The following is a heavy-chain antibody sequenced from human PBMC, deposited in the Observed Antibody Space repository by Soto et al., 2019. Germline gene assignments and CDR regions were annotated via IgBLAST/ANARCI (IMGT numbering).Heavy chain of an antibody. V-gene: IGHV3-23*01. J-gene: IGHJ6*02. CDR1: GFSFSSYA. D-gene: IGHD3-3*01. CDR3: AKDRGGRAIFGVLIIDGMDV. Sequence: EVQLLESGGGLVQPGGALRVSCAASGFSFSSYAMNWVRQAPGKGLEWVSAISASGGSTYYAAAVEGRFTISRDNCRNTLSLQMNRLRGDESDEYYCAKDRGGRAIFGVLIIDGMDVCGQGTRVTVSS. CDR2: ISASGGST.